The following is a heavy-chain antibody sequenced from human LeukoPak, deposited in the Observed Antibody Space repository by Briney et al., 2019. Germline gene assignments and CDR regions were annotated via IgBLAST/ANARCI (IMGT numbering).Heavy chain of an antibody. Sequence: GGSLRLSCAASEFTFNTHGMHWVRQAPGKGLEWVAAIWFDGSVKHYSDAVKGRFTISRDNSLDTLYLQMNSLRVEDTAMYYCAKDTAIQFLEPAFWGQGTLVTVSS. J-gene: IGHJ4*02. CDR2: IWFDGSVK. V-gene: IGHV3-33*06. CDR1: EFTFNTHG. D-gene: IGHD3-3*01. CDR3: AKDTAIQFLEPAF.